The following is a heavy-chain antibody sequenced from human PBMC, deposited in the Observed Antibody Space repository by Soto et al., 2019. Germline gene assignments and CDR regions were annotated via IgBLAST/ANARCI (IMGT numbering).Heavy chain of an antibody. CDR3: ATLHIVVVIAAHGTNWFDP. J-gene: IGHJ5*02. Sequence: GASVKVSCKASGYTFTSYYMHWVRQAPGQGLERMGIINPSGGSTSYAQKFQGRVTMTRDTSTSTVYMELSSLRSEDTAVYYCATLHIVVVIAAHGTNWFDPWGQGTLVTVSS. CDR1: GYTFTSYY. V-gene: IGHV1-46*03. CDR2: INPSGGST. D-gene: IGHD2-21*01.